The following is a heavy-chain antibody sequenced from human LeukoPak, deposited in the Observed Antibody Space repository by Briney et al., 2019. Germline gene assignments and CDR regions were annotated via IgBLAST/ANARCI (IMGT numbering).Heavy chain of an antibody. CDR1: GFTFSSYA. D-gene: IGHD1-26*01. V-gene: IGHV3-30-3*01. CDR3: ARDTPLIAGATLDY. CDR2: ISYDGSNK. J-gene: IGHJ4*02. Sequence: GRSLRLSCAASGFTFSSYAMHWVRQAPGKGLEWVAVISYDGSNKYYADSVKGRFTISRDSSKNTLYLQMNSLRAEDTAVYYCARDTPLIAGATLDYWGQGTLVTVSS.